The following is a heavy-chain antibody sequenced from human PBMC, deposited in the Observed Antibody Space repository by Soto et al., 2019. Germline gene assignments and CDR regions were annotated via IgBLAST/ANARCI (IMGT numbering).Heavy chain of an antibody. D-gene: IGHD6-6*01. CDR3: GRVPHIRGQLAPFDY. J-gene: IGHJ4*02. CDR1: GYTFTSYG. CDR2: ISAYNGNT. V-gene: IGHV1-18*01. Sequence: QVQLVQSGAEVKKPGASVKVSCKASGYTFTSYGISWVRQAPGQGLEWMGWISAYNGNTNYAQKLQGRVTMTTDTPTSTAYMELRSLRSDDTAVYYCGRVPHIRGQLAPFDYWGQGTLVTVSS.